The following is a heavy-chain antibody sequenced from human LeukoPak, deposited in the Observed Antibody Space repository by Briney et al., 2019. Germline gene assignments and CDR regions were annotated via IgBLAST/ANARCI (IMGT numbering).Heavy chain of an antibody. CDR2: INVDETTT. J-gene: IGHJ4*02. CDR1: GFTFSDYW. V-gene: IGHV3-74*01. D-gene: IGHD4-17*01. Sequence: GGSLRLSCAASGFTFSDYWMHWVRQVPGQGLVWVSRINVDETTTVSADSVKGRFTISRDNSKNTLYLQMNSLRAEDTAVYYCAKAPRPPPDYGDYDTPIDYWGQGTLVTVSS. CDR3: AKAPRPPPDYGDYDTPIDY.